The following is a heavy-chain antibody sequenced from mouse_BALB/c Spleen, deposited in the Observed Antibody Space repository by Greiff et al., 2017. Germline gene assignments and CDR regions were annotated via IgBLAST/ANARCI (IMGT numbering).Heavy chain of an antibody. D-gene: IGHD1-2*01. Sequence: EVKLMESGPGLVKPSQTVSLTCTVTGISITTGNYRWSWIRQFPGNKLEWIGYIYYSGTITYNPSLTSRTTITRDTSKNQFFLEMNSLTAEDTATYYCARDGDYGHYYAMDYWGQGTSVTVSS. V-gene: IGHV3-5*02. J-gene: IGHJ4*01. CDR2: IYYSGTI. CDR1: GISITTGNYR. CDR3: ARDGDYGHYYAMDY.